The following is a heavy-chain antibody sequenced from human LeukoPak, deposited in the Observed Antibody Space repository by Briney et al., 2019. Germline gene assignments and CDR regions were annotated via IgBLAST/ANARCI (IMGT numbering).Heavy chain of an antibody. CDR1: GGSFSGYY. J-gene: IGHJ4*02. CDR2: INHSGST. Sequence: SDTLSLTCAVYGGSFSGYYWGWIRQHPGKGLEWIGEINHSGSTNYNPSLKSRATISVDTSKNQFSLKLSSVTAADTAVYYCARAVGATYSYWGQGTLVTVSS. V-gene: IGHV4-34*01. D-gene: IGHD1-26*01. CDR3: ARAVGATYSY.